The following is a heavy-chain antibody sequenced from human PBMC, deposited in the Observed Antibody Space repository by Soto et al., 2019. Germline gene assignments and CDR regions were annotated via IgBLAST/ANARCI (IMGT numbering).Heavy chain of an antibody. CDR2: ISGSGGST. CDR3: AKDLEYSYGSYDDYIDV. J-gene: IGHJ6*03. Sequence: GGSLRLSCAASGFTFSSYAMSWVRQAPGKGLEWVSAISGSGGSTYYADSVKGRFTISRDNSKNTLYLQMNSLRAEDTAVYYCAKDLEYSYGSYDDYIDVWGKGTTVTVSS. V-gene: IGHV3-23*01. D-gene: IGHD5-18*01. CDR1: GFTFSSYA.